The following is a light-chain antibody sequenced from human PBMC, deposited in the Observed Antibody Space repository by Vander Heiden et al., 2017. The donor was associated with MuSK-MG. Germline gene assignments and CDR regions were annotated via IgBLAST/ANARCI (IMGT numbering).Light chain of an antibody. CDR3: SLSNSDVHV. Sequence: QAVVTQEPSLTVSPGGTVTLTCASTTGAVTSSHYPYWFQQKPGQAPMTLIYDTTKKHSWTPVRFSGSLLGGNANLTLSNAQPEDEAYYYCSLSNSDVHVLGTGPKVT. V-gene: IGLV7-46*01. CDR2: DTT. J-gene: IGLJ1*01. CDR1: TGAVTSSHY.